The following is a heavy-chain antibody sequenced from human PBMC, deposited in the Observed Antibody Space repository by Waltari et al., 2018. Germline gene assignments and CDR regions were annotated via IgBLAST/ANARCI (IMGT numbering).Heavy chain of an antibody. CDR2: IRKKGSGGAT. V-gene: IGHV3-49*04. Sequence: EVQLVESGGGLVQLGRSLRLSCTASGFTFPDYAMSWVRQAPGKGLEWVGVIRKKGSGGATEYAASVIGRFTISRDDSKSIAYLQMNSLNTDDTAVYFCTRGYSSSALLEFWGQGTLVTVSS. D-gene: IGHD5-12*01. CDR3: TRGYSSSALLEF. J-gene: IGHJ4*02. CDR1: GFTFPDYA.